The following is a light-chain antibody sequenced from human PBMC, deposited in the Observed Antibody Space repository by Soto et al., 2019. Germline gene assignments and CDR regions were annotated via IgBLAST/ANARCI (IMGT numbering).Light chain of an antibody. J-gene: IGKJ3*01. CDR1: QSLLHSNGYNY. CDR3: MQALQTPVN. CDR2: LGS. Sequence: DIVMTQSPLSLPVTPGEPASISCRSSQSLLHSNGYNYLDWYLQKPGQSPQLLIYLGSNRASGVPDRFSGSGSCTDFTLKISRVEAEDVGVYYCMQALQTPVNFGPGTKVAIK. V-gene: IGKV2-28*01.